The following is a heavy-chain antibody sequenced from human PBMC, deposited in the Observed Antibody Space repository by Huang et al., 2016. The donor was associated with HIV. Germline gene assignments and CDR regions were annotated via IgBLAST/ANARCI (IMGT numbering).Heavy chain of an antibody. CDR3: ARGQLGSYGDYDVLY. CDR1: GGTFSKYA. CDR2: IIPMFGTH. J-gene: IGHJ4*02. V-gene: IGHV1-69*13. D-gene: IGHD4-17*01. Sequence: QVQLVQSGAEVKTPGSSVTVSCKASGGTFSKYAISWVRQAPGQGLEWMGGIIPMFGTHNYARKFQGRVTITADDSTSTTYVEVSSLRSEDTALYYCARGQLGSYGDYDVLYWGQGTLVTVSS.